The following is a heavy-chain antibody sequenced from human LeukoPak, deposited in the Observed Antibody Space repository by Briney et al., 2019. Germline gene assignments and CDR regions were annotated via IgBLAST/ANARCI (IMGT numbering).Heavy chain of an antibody. CDR1: GYSFTSYW. V-gene: IGHV5-51*01. CDR3: ARQAPIYSSSWYYFDY. D-gene: IGHD6-13*01. CDR2: IYPGDSDT. J-gene: IGHJ4*02. Sequence: GESLQISCKGSGYSFTSYWIGWVRQMPGKGLEWMGIIYPGDSDTRYSPSFQGQVTISADKSISTAYLQWSSLKASDTAMYYCARQAPIYSSSWYYFDYWGQGTLVTVPS.